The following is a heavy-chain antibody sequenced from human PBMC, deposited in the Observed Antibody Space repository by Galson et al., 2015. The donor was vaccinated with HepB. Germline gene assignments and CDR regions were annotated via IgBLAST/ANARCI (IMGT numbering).Heavy chain of an antibody. CDR2: IKQDGSEK. CDR3: ARKGERRSWYPGGEFA. J-gene: IGHJ5*02. V-gene: IGHV3-7*03. CDR1: GFTFSSYW. D-gene: IGHD6-13*01. Sequence: SLRLSCAASGFTFSSYWMSWVRQAPGKGLEWVANIKQDGSEKYYVDSVKGRFTISRDNAKNSLYLQMNSLRAEDTAVYYCARKGERRSWYPGGEFAWGQGTLVTVSS.